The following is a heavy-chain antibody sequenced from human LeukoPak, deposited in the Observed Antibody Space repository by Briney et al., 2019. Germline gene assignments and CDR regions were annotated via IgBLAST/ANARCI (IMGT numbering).Heavy chain of an antibody. D-gene: IGHD5-12*01. Sequence: PSETLSLTCTVSGGSISSSSYYWGWIRQPPGKGLEWIGSIYYSGSTYYNPSLKSRVTISVDTSKNQFSLKLSSVTAADTAVYYCARQGWLRPWDYFDYWDQGTLVTVSS. CDR3: ARQGWLRPWDYFDY. V-gene: IGHV4-39*01. CDR2: IYYSGST. CDR1: GGSISSSSYY. J-gene: IGHJ4*02.